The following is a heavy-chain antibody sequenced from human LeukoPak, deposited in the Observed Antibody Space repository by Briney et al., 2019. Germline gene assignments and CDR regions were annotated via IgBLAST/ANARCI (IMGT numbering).Heavy chain of an antibody. J-gene: IGHJ6*02. V-gene: IGHV3-21*01. CDR3: ARDLSPYDYPPTGYGMDV. Sequence: PGGSLRLSCAASGFTFSTYTMNWVRQAPGQGLEWVSSISSSSTYIYYADSVKGRFTISRDNAKNSLYLQMNSLRAEDTAVYYCARDLSPYDYPPTGYGMDVWGQGTTVTVSS. D-gene: IGHD4-11*01. CDR1: GFTFSTYT. CDR2: ISSSSTYI.